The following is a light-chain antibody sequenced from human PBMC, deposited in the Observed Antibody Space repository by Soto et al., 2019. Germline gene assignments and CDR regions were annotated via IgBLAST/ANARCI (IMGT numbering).Light chain of an antibody. J-gene: IGLJ1*01. CDR1: SSDVGGYNY. CDR3: SSYTSNSTYV. V-gene: IGLV2-14*01. Sequence: QSALTQPLSASGSPGQSVAISCTGTSSDVGGYNYVSWYQQHPGKAPKVLIYEVSNRPPGVSHRFSGSKSGNTASVTISGLQADDEADYYCSSYTSNSTYVFGTGTKV. CDR2: EVS.